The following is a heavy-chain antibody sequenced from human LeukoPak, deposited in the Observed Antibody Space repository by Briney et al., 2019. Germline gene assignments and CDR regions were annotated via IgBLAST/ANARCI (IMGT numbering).Heavy chain of an antibody. CDR1: GFTFSKFW. Sequence: GGSLRLSCAASGFTFSKFWTYWVRQAPGKKPVWVSRLNGDGRVTNYADSVKGRFTISRDNAKNTVYLQMNSLRVEDTAIYYCTKDGEGASHFWGQGTLVTASS. V-gene: IGHV3-74*01. D-gene: IGHD3-10*01. CDR2: LNGDGRVT. J-gene: IGHJ4*02. CDR3: TKDGEGASHF.